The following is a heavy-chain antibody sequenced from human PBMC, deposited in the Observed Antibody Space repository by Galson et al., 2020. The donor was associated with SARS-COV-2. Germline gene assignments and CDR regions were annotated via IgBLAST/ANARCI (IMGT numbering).Heavy chain of an antibody. CDR2: INPNSGGT. CDR1: GYTFTGYY. D-gene: IGHD6-13*01. J-gene: IGHJ4*02. V-gene: IGHV1-2*02. Sequence: ASVKVSCKASGYTFTGYYMHWVRQAPGQGLEWMGWINPNSGGTNYAQNFQGRVTMARDTSISTAYMELSRLRSDDTAMYYCARAYHSSSWYLPDYWGQGTLVPVSS. CDR3: ARAYHSSSWYLPDY.